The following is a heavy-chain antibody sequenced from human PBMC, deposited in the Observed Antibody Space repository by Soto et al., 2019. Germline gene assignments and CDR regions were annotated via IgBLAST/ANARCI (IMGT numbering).Heavy chain of an antibody. CDR3: ASSSGAY. CDR1: GFTFSSYS. CDR2: ISSSSSYI. D-gene: IGHD3-10*01. Sequence: EVQLVESGGGLVKPGGSLRLSCAASGFTFSSYSMNWVRQAPGKGLEWVSSISSSSSYIYYADSVKDPFTISRDNAKHSLYLQMNSLRAEDTAVYYCASSSGAYWGQGTLVTVSS. J-gene: IGHJ4*02. V-gene: IGHV3-21*01.